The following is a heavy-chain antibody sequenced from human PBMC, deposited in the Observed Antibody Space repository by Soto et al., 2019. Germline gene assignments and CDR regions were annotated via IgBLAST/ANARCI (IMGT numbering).Heavy chain of an antibody. Sequence: GESLKISCKGSGYSFTSYWIGWVRQMPGKGLEWMGIIYPGDSDTRYSPSFQGQVTISADKSISTAYLQWSSLKASDTAMYYCASTLIRYCSSTSCYDAFDIWGQGTMVTVSS. J-gene: IGHJ3*02. V-gene: IGHV5-51*01. CDR1: GYSFTSYW. D-gene: IGHD2-2*01. CDR3: ASTLIRYCSSTSCYDAFDI. CDR2: IYPGDSDT.